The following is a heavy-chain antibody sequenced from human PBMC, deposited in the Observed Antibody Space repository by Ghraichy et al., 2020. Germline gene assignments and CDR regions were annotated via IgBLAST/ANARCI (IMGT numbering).Heavy chain of an antibody. J-gene: IGHJ5*02. CDR2: IYTSGRT. CDR3: ARDIIAARTDRWFDP. D-gene: IGHD6-6*01. Sequence: SETLSLTCTVSGGSISSGSYYWSWILQPAGKGLEWIGRIYTSGRTNYNPSLKSRVTISVDTSKNQFSLKLSSVTAADTAVYYCARDIIAARTDRWFDPWGQGTLVTVSS. V-gene: IGHV4-61*02. CDR1: GGSISSGSYY.